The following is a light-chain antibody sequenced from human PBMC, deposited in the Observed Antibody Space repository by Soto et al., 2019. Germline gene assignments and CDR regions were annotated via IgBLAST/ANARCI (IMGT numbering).Light chain of an antibody. J-gene: IGLJ3*02. Sequence: QAVVTQPPSASGTPGQRVTISCSGSSSNIGRNYVYWYQQLPGTAPKLLIYRNNQRPSGVPDRFSGSKSGTSASLAISGLRSEDEADDYCAAWDDSLSGTWVFGGGTKLTVL. CDR3: AAWDDSLSGTWV. V-gene: IGLV1-47*01. CDR1: SSNIGRNY. CDR2: RNN.